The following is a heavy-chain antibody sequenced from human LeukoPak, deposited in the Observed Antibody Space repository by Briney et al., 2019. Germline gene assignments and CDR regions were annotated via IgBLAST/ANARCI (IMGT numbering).Heavy chain of an antibody. D-gene: IGHD1-26*01. CDR2: IYHSGST. CDR3: ARGGGELFDY. Sequence: SETLSLTCTVSGGSISSYYWSWIRQPPGKGLEWIGYIYHSGSTNYNPSLKSRVTISVDTSKNQFSLKLSSVTAADTAVYYCARGGGELFDYWGQGTLVTVSS. J-gene: IGHJ4*02. V-gene: IGHV4-59*01. CDR1: GGSISSYY.